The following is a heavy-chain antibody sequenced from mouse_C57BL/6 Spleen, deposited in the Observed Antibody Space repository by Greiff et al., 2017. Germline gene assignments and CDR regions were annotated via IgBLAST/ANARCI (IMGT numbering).Heavy chain of an antibody. J-gene: IGHJ2*01. CDR3: ARQGAITTVVAPFDY. Sequence: EVMLVESGGDLVKPGGSLKLSCAASGFTFSSYGMSWVRQTPDRRLEWVATISSGGSYTYYPDSVKGRFTISRDNAKNTLYLQMSSLKSEDTAMYYCARQGAITTVVAPFDYWGQGTTLTVSS. D-gene: IGHD1-1*01. V-gene: IGHV5-6*02. CDR1: GFTFSSYG. CDR2: ISSGGSYT.